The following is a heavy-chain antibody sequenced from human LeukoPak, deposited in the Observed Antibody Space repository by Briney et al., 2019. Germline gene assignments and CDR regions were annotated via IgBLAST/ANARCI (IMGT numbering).Heavy chain of an antibody. Sequence: GSLRLSRAASGFTFSSYWMSWVRQAPGKGLEWVANIKQDGSEKYYVDSVKGRFTISRDNAKNSLYLQMNSLRAEDTAVYYYAKDEHYDFRSDYYSDYWGQGTLVTVSS. CDR3: AKDEHYDFRSDYYSDY. CDR1: GFTFSSYW. D-gene: IGHD3-3*01. CDR2: IKQDGSEK. V-gene: IGHV3-7*03. J-gene: IGHJ4*02.